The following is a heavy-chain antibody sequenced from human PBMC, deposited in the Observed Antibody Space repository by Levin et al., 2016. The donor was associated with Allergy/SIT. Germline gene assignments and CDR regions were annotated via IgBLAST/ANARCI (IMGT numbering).Heavy chain of an antibody. Sequence: WIRQPPGKGLEWIGYVYDSGSTNYNPSLKSRVSISVDRDQFSLKLTYVTAADTAVYYCARNDGFHLASGYYPYYFDYWGQGILVTVSS. CDR2: VYDSGST. J-gene: IGHJ4*02. D-gene: IGHD3-22*01. V-gene: IGHV4-59*08. CDR3: ARNDGFHLASGYYPYYFDY.